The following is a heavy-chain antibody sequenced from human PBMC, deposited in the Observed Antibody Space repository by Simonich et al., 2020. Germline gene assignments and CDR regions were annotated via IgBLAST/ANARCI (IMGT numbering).Heavy chain of an antibody. V-gene: IGHV1-69*09. CDR2: ITPILGIA. D-gene: IGHD2-15*01. J-gene: IGHJ6*03. Sequence: QVQLVQSGAEVKKPGSSVKVSCKASGGTFSSYAISWVRQAPGQGLVCMRGITPILGIANDAQKIQGRVTITADKSTSTAYMELSSLRSEDTAVYYCARGGLADRRIVYYYYMDVWGKGTTVTVSS. CDR3: ARGGLADRRIVYYYYMDV. CDR1: GGTFSSYA.